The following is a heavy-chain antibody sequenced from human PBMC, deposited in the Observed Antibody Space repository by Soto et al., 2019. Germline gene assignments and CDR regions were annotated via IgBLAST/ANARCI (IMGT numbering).Heavy chain of an antibody. CDR3: ARGRAYDSSGYYSNWFDP. D-gene: IGHD3-22*01. J-gene: IGHJ5*02. V-gene: IGHV1-2*04. CDR1: GYTFTGYY. CDR2: INPNSGGT. Sequence: QVRLVQSGAEVKKPGASVKVSCKASGYTFTGYYMHWVRQAPGQGLEWMGWINPNSGGTNYAQKFQGWVTMTRDTSISTAYMELSRLRSDDTAVYYCARGRAYDSSGYYSNWFDPWGQGTLVTVSS.